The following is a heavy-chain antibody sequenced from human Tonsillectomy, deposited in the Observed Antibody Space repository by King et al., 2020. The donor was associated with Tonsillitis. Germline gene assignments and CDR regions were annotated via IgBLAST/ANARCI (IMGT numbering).Heavy chain of an antibody. CDR3: AREYSLLYRYYYYGMDV. V-gene: IGHV4-34*01. D-gene: IGHD2-8*01. CDR2: INHSGST. Sequence: VQLQQWGAGLLKPSETLSLTCAVYGGSFSGYYWSWIRQPPGKGLEWIGEINHSGSTNYNPSLKSRVTISVDTSKNQFSLKLSSVTAADTAVYYCAREYSLLYRYYYYGMDVWGQGTTVTVSS. CDR1: GGSFSGYY. J-gene: IGHJ6*02.